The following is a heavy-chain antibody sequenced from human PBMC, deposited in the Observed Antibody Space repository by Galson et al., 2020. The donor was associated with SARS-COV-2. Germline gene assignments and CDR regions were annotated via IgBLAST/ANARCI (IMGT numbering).Heavy chain of an antibody. Sequence: KIGESLKISCQASGYSFNSDWIGWVCQMPGKGLEWMGIIYPGDSETRYSLSFQGQVTMSADKSINTAYLQWSSLKASDTAMYYCARVRSGNYIYDYWGQGTLVTVSS. D-gene: IGHD1-26*01. V-gene: IGHV5-51*01. CDR2: IYPGDSET. CDR3: ARVRSGNYIYDY. J-gene: IGHJ4*02. CDR1: GYSFNSDW.